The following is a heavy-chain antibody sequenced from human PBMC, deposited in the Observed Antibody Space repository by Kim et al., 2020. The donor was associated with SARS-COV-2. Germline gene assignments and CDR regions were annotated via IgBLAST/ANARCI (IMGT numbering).Heavy chain of an antibody. Sequence: SETLSLTCTVSGGSISYYYWSWIRQPPGKGLEWIGYVFDSGYTNYIPSLKSRVTISLDTSKRQFALQLTSVTAADTAVYYCARGKYYYDGSGNPRFYYF. D-gene: IGHD3-22*01. CDR3: ARGKYYYDGSGNPRFYYF. J-gene: IGHJ2*01. V-gene: IGHV4-59*01. CDR2: VFDSGYT. CDR1: GGSISYYY.